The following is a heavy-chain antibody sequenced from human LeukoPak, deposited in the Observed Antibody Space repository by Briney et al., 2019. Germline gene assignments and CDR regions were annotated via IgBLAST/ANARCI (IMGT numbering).Heavy chain of an antibody. Sequence: ASVKVSCKASGYTFTSYYMHWVRQAPGQGLEWMVIINPSGGSTSYAQRFQGRVTMTRDTSTSTVYMELSSLRSEDTAVYYCARAQNYYDSSGYYYRNALDIWGQGTMVTVSS. CDR3: ARAQNYYDSSGYYYRNALDI. CDR1: GYTFTSYY. D-gene: IGHD3-22*01. J-gene: IGHJ3*02. V-gene: IGHV1-46*01. CDR2: INPSGGST.